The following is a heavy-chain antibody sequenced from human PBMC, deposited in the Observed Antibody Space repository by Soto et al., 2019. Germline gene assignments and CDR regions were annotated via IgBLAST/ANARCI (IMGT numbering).Heavy chain of an antibody. Sequence: GGSLRLSCAASGFTFSTYWMSWVRQAPGKGLEWVGNIKQDGSGENYVDSVKGRFTISRDNANHSLYLQMNSLRAEDTAVYYCARDRGPPRYPYYGMDVWGQGTTVTVSS. CDR3: ARDRGPPRYPYYGMDV. D-gene: IGHD3-10*01. J-gene: IGHJ6*02. V-gene: IGHV3-7*01. CDR2: IKQDGSGE. CDR1: GFTFSTYW.